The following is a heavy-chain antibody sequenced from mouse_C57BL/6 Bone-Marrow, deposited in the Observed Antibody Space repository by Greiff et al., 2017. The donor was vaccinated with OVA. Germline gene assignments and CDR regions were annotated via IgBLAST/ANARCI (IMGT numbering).Heavy chain of an antibody. V-gene: IGHV1-15*01. CDR3: TRGYSNYYAMDY. J-gene: IGHJ4*01. CDR2: IDPETGGT. D-gene: IGHD2-5*01. CDR1: GYTFTDYE. Sequence: VQLQQSGAELVRPGVSVTLSCKASGYTFTDYEMHWVKQTPVHGLEWIGAIDPETGGTAYNQKFKGKAILTADKSSSTAYMELRSLTSEDSAVYYCTRGYSNYYAMDYWGQGTSVTVSS.